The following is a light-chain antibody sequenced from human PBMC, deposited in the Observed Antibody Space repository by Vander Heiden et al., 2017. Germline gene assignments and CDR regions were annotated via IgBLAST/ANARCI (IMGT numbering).Light chain of an antibody. V-gene: IGLV2-14*03. J-gene: IGLJ1*01. Sequence: QSALTQPASVSGSPGQSIIMSCTGTSSDVGGHSHVSWYQQHPGKAPKLMIYDVSNRPSGVSNRFSGSKSGNTASLTISGLQAEDEADYYCSSYTSSSTLVFGTGTKVTVL. CDR3: SSYTSSSTLV. CDR1: SSDVGGHSH. CDR2: DVS.